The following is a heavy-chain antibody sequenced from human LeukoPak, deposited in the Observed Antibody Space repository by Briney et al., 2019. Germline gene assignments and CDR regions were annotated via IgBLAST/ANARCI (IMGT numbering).Heavy chain of an antibody. CDR1: GYSFTSYW. Sequence: GESLKISCKGSGYSFTSYWIGWVRQMRGKGLEWMGIIYPGDSDTRYSPSFQGQVTISAEKSISTAYLQWSSLKASDTAMYYCARDYSSGYDAFDIWGQGTMVTVSS. CDR2: IYPGDSDT. D-gene: IGHD6-19*01. CDR3: ARDYSSGYDAFDI. V-gene: IGHV5-51*01. J-gene: IGHJ3*02.